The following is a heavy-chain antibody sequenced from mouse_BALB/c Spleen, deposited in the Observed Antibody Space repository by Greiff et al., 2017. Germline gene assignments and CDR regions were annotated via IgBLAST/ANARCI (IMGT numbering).Heavy chain of an antibody. Sequence: QVQLQQSGTVLARPGASVKMSCKASGYSFTSYWMHWVKQRPGQGLEWIGYINPSTGYTEYNQKFKDKATLTADKSSSTAYMQLSSLTSEDSAVYYCARADGSDWYFDVWGAGTTVTVSS. J-gene: IGHJ1*01. CDR2: INPSTGYT. CDR1: GYSFTSYW. V-gene: IGHV1-4*01. D-gene: IGHD2-3*01. CDR3: ARADGSDWYFDV.